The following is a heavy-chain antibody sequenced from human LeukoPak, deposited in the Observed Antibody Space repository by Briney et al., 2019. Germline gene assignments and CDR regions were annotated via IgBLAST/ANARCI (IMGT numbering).Heavy chain of an antibody. CDR1: GFSFSDYG. J-gene: IGHJ4*02. CDR2: IRNDGSKK. CDR3: AKASGRSAYGLDY. D-gene: IGHD3-10*01. V-gene: IGHV3-30*02. Sequence: GGSLRLSCGAAGFSFSDYGMHWVRQAPGKGLEWVAFIRNDGSKKYYVDSVKGRFTISRDDSKNMVFLQMYSLRPEDTAVYYCAKASGRSAYGLDYWGQGTLVTVFS.